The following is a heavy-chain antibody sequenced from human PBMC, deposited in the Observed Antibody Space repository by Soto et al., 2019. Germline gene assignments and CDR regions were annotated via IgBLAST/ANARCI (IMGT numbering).Heavy chain of an antibody. CDR2: IYPGDSDT. CDR3: GRSGSGYVSYVDD. J-gene: IGHJ4*03. Sequence: PGESLKISCKVSGYSFTSYWIGWVRQMPGKGLEWMGIIYPGDSDTRYSPSFQGQVTISADKSISTAYLQWSSLKASDTAMYYCGRSGSGYVSYVDDWGQGLVVAVPS. D-gene: IGHD5-12*01. CDR1: GYSFTSYW. V-gene: IGHV5-51*01.